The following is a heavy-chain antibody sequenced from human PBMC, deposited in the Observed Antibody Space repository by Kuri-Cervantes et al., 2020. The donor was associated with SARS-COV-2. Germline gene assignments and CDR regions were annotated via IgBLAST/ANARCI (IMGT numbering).Heavy chain of an antibody. D-gene: IGHD1-14*01. J-gene: IGHJ4*02. CDR3: ATSGTSTDHYFDY. Sequence: ASVKVSCKASGYTFTGYYMHWVRQAPGQGLEWMGWINPNSGDTNYAQNFQGWVTMTRDTSTSTAYMELSRLRSDDTAVYYCATSGTSTDHYFDYWSQGTLVTVSS. CDR2: INPNSGDT. V-gene: IGHV1-2*04. CDR1: GYTFTGYY.